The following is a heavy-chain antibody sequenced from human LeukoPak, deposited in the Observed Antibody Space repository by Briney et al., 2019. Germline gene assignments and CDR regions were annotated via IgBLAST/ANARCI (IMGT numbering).Heavy chain of an antibody. Sequence: SETLSLTCTVSGGSINSYYWSWIRQPPGKGLEWIGYISYSGSTNYNPSLKSRVTISVDTSKNQFSLKLSSVTAADTAVYYCARRSAGDAFDIWGQGTMVTVSS. CDR1: GGSINSYY. V-gene: IGHV4-59*08. CDR3: ARRSAGDAFDI. CDR2: ISYSGST. J-gene: IGHJ3*02.